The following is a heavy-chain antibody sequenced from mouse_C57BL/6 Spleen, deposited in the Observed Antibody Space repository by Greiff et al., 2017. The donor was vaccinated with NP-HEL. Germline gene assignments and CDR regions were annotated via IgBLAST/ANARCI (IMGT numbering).Heavy chain of an antibody. J-gene: IGHJ2*01. CDR1: GYTFTSYW. CDR2: IYPGNSDT. D-gene: IGHD1-1*01. CDR3: SSYYGSSPFDY. Sequence: EVQLQESATVLARPGASVKMSCKTSGYTFTSYWMHWVKQRPGQGLEWIGAIYPGNSDTSYNQKFKGKAKLTAVTSASTAYMELSSLTNEDSAVYYCSSYYGSSPFDYWGQGTTLTVSS. V-gene: IGHV1-5*01.